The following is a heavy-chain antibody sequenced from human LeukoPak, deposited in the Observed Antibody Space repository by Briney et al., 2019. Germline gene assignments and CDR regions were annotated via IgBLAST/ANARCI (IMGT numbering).Heavy chain of an antibody. V-gene: IGHV3-21*05. CDR3: ARGAWVIQWLISYYFDY. Sequence: GGSLRLSCAASGFTVSSNYMSWVRQAPGKGLEWVSYINSDSSIIYYADSVKGRFTISRDNAKNSLSLQMDSLRAEDTAVYYCARGAWVIQWLISYYFDYWGQGTLVTVSS. CDR1: GFTVSSNY. CDR2: INSDSSII. J-gene: IGHJ4*02. D-gene: IGHD5-12*01.